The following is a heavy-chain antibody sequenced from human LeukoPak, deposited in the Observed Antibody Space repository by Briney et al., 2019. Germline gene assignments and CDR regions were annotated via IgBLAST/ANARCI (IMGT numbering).Heavy chain of an antibody. J-gene: IGHJ6*03. CDR3: ARDTSGSFYYYMDV. Sequence: GGSLRLSCAASGFTFSSYSMNWVRQAPGKGLEWVSSISSSSSYIYYADSVKGRFTISRDNPKNSLYLQMNSLRAEDTAVYYCARDTSGSFYYYMDVWGKGTTVTVSS. CDR2: ISSSSSYI. V-gene: IGHV3-21*01. D-gene: IGHD5-12*01. CDR1: GFTFSSYS.